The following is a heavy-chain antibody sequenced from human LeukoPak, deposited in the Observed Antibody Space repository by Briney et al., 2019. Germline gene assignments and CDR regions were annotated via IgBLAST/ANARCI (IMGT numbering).Heavy chain of an antibody. CDR1: GGSISSYY. CDR2: IYTSGTT. Sequence: SETLSLTCTVSGGSISSYYWSSIRQPAGKGLEWIGRIYTSGTTNYNPSLKSRDTMSVDTSKNQFSLKMRSVTAADTAVYYCARANYDGSDYWGQGTRVTVSS. CDR3: ARANYDGSDY. J-gene: IGHJ4*02. D-gene: IGHD3-22*01. V-gene: IGHV4-4*07.